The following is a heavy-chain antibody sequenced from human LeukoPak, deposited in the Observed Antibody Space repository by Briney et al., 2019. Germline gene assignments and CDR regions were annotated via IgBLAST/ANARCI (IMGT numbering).Heavy chain of an antibody. V-gene: IGHV1-24*01. CDR3: ATGTPSTYDFWSVADY. CDR2: FDPEDGET. D-gene: IGHD3-3*01. J-gene: IGHJ4*02. Sequence: GASVKVSCKVSGYTLTELSMHWVRQAPGKGLAWMGGFDPEDGETIYAQKFQGRVTMTEDTSTDTAYMELSSLRSEDTAVYYCATGTPSTYDFWSVADYWGQGTLVTVSS. CDR1: GYTLTELS.